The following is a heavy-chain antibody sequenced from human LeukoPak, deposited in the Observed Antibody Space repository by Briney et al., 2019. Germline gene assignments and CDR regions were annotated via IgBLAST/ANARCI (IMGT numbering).Heavy chain of an antibody. CDR1: GYTFTSYD. CDR3: ARVLRLRPLLLPIGY. D-gene: IGHD3-16*01. J-gene: IGHJ4*02. Sequence: ASVKVSCKASGYTFTSYDINWVRQATGQGLERMGWMNPNSGNTGYAQKFQGRVTMTRNTSISTAYMELSSLRSEDTAVYYCARVLRLRPLLLPIGYWGQGTLVTVSS. CDR2: MNPNSGNT. V-gene: IGHV1-8*01.